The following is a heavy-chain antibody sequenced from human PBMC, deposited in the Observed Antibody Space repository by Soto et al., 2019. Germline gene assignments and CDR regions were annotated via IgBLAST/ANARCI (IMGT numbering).Heavy chain of an antibody. Sequence: PSETLSLTCTVSGGSISSGDYYCSWIRQPPGKGLEWMGYIYYSGSTYYNPSLKSRVTISVDTSKTQFPLKLSSVPAAATAVYYCAGAPTWAKTGFDPWGKGTLVTVSS. J-gene: IGHJ5*02. D-gene: IGHD3-16*01. CDR3: AGAPTWAKTGFDP. V-gene: IGHV4-30-4*01. CDR2: IYYSGST. CDR1: GGSISSGDYY.